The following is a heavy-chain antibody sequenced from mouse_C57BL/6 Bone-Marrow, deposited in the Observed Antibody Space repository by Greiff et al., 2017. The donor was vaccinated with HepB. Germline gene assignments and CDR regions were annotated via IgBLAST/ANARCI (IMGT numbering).Heavy chain of an antibody. Sequence: DVHLVESGGGLVKPGASLKLSCAASGFTFSSYAMSWVRQTPEKRLEWVATISDGGSYTYYPDNVKGRFTITRDNAKNNLYLQMSHLKSEDTAMYYCARVRQLGPWFAYWGQGTLVTVSA. J-gene: IGHJ3*01. D-gene: IGHD6-1*01. CDR3: ARVRQLGPWFAY. CDR2: ISDGGSYT. CDR1: GFTFSSYA. V-gene: IGHV5-4*01.